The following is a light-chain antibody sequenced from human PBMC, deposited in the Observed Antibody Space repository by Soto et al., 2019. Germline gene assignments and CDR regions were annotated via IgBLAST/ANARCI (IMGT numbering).Light chain of an antibody. Sequence: QSALTQPASVSGSPGQSITISCTGTSSDVGGYNYVSWYQQHPGKAPKLMIYDVSNRPSGVSNRFSGSKSGNTASLTISGLQAEDEADYYCSSYTSSSTSYVFGTGTKVT. J-gene: IGLJ1*01. V-gene: IGLV2-14*01. CDR1: SSDVGGYNY. CDR2: DVS. CDR3: SSYTSSSTSYV.